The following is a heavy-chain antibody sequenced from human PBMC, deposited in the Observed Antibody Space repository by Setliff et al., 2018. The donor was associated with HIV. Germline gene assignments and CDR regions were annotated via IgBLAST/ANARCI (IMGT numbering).Heavy chain of an antibody. D-gene: IGHD5-12*01. CDR2: IDYSGST. J-gene: IGHJ5*02. CDR3: ARERRGGYSGYLREEGFDP. Sequence: SETLSLTCTVSGGSISSYYWNWIRQPPGKGLEWIGYIDYSGSTNYNTSLRSRVTISLDTSKNQFSLKLSSVTAADTAVYYCARERRGGYSGYLREEGFDPWGQGTLVTVSS. V-gene: IGHV4-59*01. CDR1: GGSISSYY.